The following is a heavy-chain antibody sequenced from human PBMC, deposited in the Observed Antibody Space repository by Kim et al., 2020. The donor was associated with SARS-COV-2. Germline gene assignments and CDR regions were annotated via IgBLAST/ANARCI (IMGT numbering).Heavy chain of an antibody. CDR1: GGSFSGYY. CDR3: ARVRITGTTRGWFDP. CDR2: INHSGST. D-gene: IGHD1-7*01. Sequence: SDTLSLTCAVYGGSFSGYYWSWIRQPPGKGLEWIGEINHSGSTNYNPSLKSRVTISVDTSKNQFSLKLSSVTAADTAVYYCARVRITGTTRGWFDPWGQGTLVTVSS. V-gene: IGHV4-34*01. J-gene: IGHJ5*02.